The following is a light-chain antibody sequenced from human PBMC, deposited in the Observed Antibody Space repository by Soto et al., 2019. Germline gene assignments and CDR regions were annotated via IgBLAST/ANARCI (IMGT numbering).Light chain of an antibody. J-gene: IGKJ1*01. V-gene: IGKV1-5*03. CDR3: RQYKTYWT. Sequence: DIQMTQSPSTLSASVGDRVTITCRASQSVSSWLAWFQQKPGKAPKLLIYKASNLQSGVSSRFSGGGSGTEFTLTISSLQPDDFATYYCRQYKTYWTFGPGTKVEIK. CDR2: KAS. CDR1: QSVSSW.